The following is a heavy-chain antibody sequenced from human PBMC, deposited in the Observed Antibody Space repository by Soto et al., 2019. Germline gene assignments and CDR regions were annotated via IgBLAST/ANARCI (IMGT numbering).Heavy chain of an antibody. J-gene: IGHJ5*02. CDR2: ISYDGSNK. CDR1: GFTFSSCG. D-gene: IGHD6-13*01. Sequence: QVQLVESGGGVVQPGRSLRLSCAASGFTFSSCGMHWVRQAPGKGLEWVAVISYDGSNKYYADSVKGRFTISRDNSKNTLYLQMNSLRAEDTAVYYCAKDRSAAGNDWFYPWGQGTLVTVSS. CDR3: AKDRSAAGNDWFYP. V-gene: IGHV3-30*18.